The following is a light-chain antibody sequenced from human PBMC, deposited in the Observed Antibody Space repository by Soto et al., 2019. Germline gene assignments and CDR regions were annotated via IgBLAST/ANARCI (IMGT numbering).Light chain of an antibody. CDR2: KNN. J-gene: IGLJ2*01. CDR3: QSYDPTLRTSL. V-gene: IGLV1-40*01. Sequence: QSVLTQPPSVSGAPGQTITMSCTGSGSNVGASYDVHWYQVLPGAGPRLLIYKNNNRPSGVPDRFSGSKSGTSASLAITGLRAEDEADYYCQSYDPTLRTSLFGGVTKLTVL. CDR1: GSNVGASYD.